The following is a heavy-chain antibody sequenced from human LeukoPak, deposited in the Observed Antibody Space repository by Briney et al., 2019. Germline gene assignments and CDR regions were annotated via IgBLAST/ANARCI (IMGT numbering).Heavy chain of an antibody. J-gene: IGHJ4*02. Sequence: GGSLRLSCAASGFTVSSNYMSWVRQAPGKGLEWVSGITSSGATTYYADSVKGRLTISRDNSKSTLYLQMNSLRAEDTAVYCCATYGSGSYCRKAFDYWGQGTLVTVSS. CDR2: ITSSGATT. D-gene: IGHD3-10*01. V-gene: IGHV3-53*01. CDR3: ATYGSGSYCRKAFDY. CDR1: GFTVSSNY.